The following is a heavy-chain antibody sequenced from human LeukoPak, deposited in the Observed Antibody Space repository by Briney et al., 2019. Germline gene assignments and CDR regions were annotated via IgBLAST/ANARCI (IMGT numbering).Heavy chain of an antibody. CDR3: ARAFFYGSGSYRSYYYYMDV. Sequence: SETLSLTCTVSGGSISSYYWSWIRQPPGKGLEWIGYIYYSGSTNYNPSLKSRVTISVDTSKNQFSLKLSSVTAADTAVYYCARAFFYGSGSYRSYYYYMDVWGKGTTVTVSS. D-gene: IGHD3-10*01. J-gene: IGHJ6*03. CDR1: GGSISSYY. V-gene: IGHV4-59*01. CDR2: IYYSGST.